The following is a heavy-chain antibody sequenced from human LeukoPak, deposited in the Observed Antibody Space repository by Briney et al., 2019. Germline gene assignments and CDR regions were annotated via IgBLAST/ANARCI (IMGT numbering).Heavy chain of an antibody. Sequence: GGSLRLSCTASGFPFRVRWMHWVRQAPGKGLVWISLIKKDGFFSTYADSVKGRFTISRDDAKNTLYLQMDSLRADDTAVYYCASQRGLVKFDYWGQGTLVTVSS. CDR2: IKKDGFFS. CDR1: GFPFRVRW. D-gene: IGHD3-9*01. J-gene: IGHJ4*02. V-gene: IGHV3-74*03. CDR3: ASQRGLVKFDY.